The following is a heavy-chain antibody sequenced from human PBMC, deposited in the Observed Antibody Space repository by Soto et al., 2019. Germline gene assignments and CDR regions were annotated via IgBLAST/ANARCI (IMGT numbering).Heavy chain of an antibody. CDR1: GYSFINYL. CDR3: ARHSQYSASGNYFDY. Sequence: GGSLKISFKFSGYSFINYLIALVLRMPGGGLEWMGIIWPGDSDTRYSPSFRCQVTISADRSISTAYLQWSSLRASDTAMYFCARHSQYSASGNYFDYWGQGTVVTVSS. J-gene: IGHJ4*02. CDR2: IWPGDSDT. V-gene: IGHV5-51*01. D-gene: IGHD1-26*01.